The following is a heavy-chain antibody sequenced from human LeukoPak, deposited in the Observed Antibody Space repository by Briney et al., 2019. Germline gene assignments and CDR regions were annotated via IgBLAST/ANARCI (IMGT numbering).Heavy chain of an antibody. V-gene: IGHV3-21*01. Sequence: GGSLRLSCAASGFTFRTYSIIWVRQAPGKGLEWVSSISSSSSYIYYADSVKGRFTISRDNAKNSLYLQMNSLRAEDTAVYYCVGKERWGQGTLVTVSS. CDR2: ISSSSSYI. J-gene: IGHJ4*02. CDR3: VGKER. D-gene: IGHD1-1*01. CDR1: GFTFRTYS.